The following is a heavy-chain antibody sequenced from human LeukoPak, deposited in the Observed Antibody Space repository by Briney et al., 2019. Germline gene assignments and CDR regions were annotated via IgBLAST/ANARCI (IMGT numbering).Heavy chain of an antibody. V-gene: IGHV3-23*01. CDR3: AKDRGAYCSSTSCFYFDY. CDR1: GFTFSSYA. CDR2: ISGSGGST. J-gene: IGHJ4*02. D-gene: IGHD2-2*01. Sequence: GGSRRLSCAASGFTFSSYAMSWVRQAPGKGLEWVSAISGSGGSTYYADSVKGRFTISRDNSKNTLYLQMNSLRAEDTAVYYCAKDRGAYCSSTSCFYFDYWGQGTLVTVSS.